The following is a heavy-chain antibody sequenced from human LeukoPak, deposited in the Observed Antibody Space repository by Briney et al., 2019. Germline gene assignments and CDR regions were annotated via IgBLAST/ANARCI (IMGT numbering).Heavy chain of an antibody. CDR1: RFTFSNYV. V-gene: IGHV3-23*01. J-gene: IGHJ6*02. CDR2: ISGSGRST. D-gene: IGHD3-10*01. Sequence: GSLRLSCAASRFTFSNYVMSWVRRAPGKGLECVSAISGSGRSTYYADSVKGRFTISRDNSKNTLYLQMNSLRAEDTALYYCARVSGTIRIWPQPFGDGMDVWGQGTTVTVSS. CDR3: ARVSGTIRIWPQPFGDGMDV.